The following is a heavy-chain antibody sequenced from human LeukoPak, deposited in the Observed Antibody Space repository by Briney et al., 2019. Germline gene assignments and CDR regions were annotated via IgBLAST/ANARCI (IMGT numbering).Heavy chain of an antibody. Sequence: ASVKVSSMPSGYTFTGYYMNWVRQAPGQGLEWMGWINYDSGFTKYAQKFQGRVTMTRDTSITTVYMDLTRLTSDDTAVYYCARNFDMKGFDPWGQGTLVTVSS. D-gene: IGHD3-9*01. CDR1: GYTFTGYY. CDR3: ARNFDMKGFDP. CDR2: INYDSGFT. V-gene: IGHV1-2*02. J-gene: IGHJ5*02.